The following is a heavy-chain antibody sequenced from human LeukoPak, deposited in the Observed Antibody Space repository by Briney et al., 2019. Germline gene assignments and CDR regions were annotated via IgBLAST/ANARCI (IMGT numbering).Heavy chain of an antibody. Sequence: GGSLRLSCAASGFTFSDYYMSWLRQAPGKGLEWVSYISSSGSTIYYADSVKGRFTISRDNAKNSLYLQMNSLRAEDTAVYYCARLGAVAGWTPYYYYGMDVWGQGTTVTVSS. CDR3: ARLGAVAGWTPYYYYGMDV. CDR2: ISSSGSTI. V-gene: IGHV3-11*01. J-gene: IGHJ6*02. D-gene: IGHD6-19*01. CDR1: GFTFSDYY.